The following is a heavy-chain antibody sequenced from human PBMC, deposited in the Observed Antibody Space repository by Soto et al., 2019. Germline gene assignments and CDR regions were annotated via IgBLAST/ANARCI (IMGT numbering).Heavy chain of an antibody. CDR3: ARDSGSYADY. J-gene: IGHJ4*02. Sequence: EVQLVESGGGLVQPGGSLRLSCAASGFTFSSYWMHWVRQAPGKGLVWVSRINSDGSSTDYADTVKGRSTISRDNAKNTLYLHMTSLRAEDTAVYYCARDSGSYADYGGQGTVVTVSS. CDR2: INSDGSST. CDR1: GFTFSSYW. V-gene: IGHV3-74*01. D-gene: IGHD1-26*01.